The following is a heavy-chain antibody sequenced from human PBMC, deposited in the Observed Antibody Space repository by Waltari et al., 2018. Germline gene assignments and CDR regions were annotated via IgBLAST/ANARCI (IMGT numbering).Heavy chain of an antibody. J-gene: IGHJ4*02. CDR3: VKGSGGSRPYYFDS. CDR2: ITDTGSDT. D-gene: IGHD1-26*01. V-gene: IGHV3-23*04. Sequence: EVQLEESGGGLGPPGGSLRPPCAASGFTFSRYARAWVRQVPGKGLEWISAITDTGSDTYSAESVKGRFTISRDHSLYLQMKSLRVEDTAVYYCVKGSGGSRPYYFDSWGQGTLVTVSS. CDR1: GFTFSRYA.